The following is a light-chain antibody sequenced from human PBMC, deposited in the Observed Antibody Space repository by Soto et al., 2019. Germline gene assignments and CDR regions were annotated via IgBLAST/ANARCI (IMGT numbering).Light chain of an antibody. Sequence: EIGMTQSPDTLSVSPGDTATLSCRASESVSHYLAWYQQKPGQPPRLLIYHASIRATGIPARFSGSGSGTEFTLTISSLLSEDFAVYYCQEYDNRPPWTFGQGTRAEIK. CDR1: ESVSHY. CDR3: QEYDNRPPWT. J-gene: IGKJ1*01. CDR2: HAS. V-gene: IGKV3-15*01.